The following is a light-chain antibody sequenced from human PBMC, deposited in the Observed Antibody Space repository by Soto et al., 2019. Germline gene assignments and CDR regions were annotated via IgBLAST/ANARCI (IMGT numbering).Light chain of an antibody. CDR3: TSYVGSNIWV. V-gene: IGLV2-8*01. J-gene: IGLJ3*02. Sequence: QSALTQPPSASGSPGQSVTISCTGTSSDVGAYKYVSWYQQYPGKAPKLMIYGVSKRPSGVLDRFSGSKSGNTASLTVSGLQAEDEADYYCTSYVGSNIWVFGGGTKLTVL. CDR1: SSDVGAYKY. CDR2: GVS.